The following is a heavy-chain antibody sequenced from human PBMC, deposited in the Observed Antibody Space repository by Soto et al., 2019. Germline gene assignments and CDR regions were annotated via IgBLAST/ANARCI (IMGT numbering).Heavy chain of an antibody. J-gene: IGHJ5*02. CDR1: CASIISSNW. CDR2: VYHSGST. Sequence: PSETVSLTCAFSCASIISSNWWSWVRQPPGKGLEWIGEVYHSGSTNYNPSLKSRVTISVDKSKNQFSLNLSSVTAADTAMYYCARGGYLLKYNWFDPWGQGTLVTVSS. V-gene: IGHV4-4*02. D-gene: IGHD1-1*01. CDR3: ARGGYLLKYNWFDP.